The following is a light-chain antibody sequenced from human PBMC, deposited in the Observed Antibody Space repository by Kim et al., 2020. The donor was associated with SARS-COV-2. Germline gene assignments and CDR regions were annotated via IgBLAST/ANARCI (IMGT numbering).Light chain of an antibody. CDR1: SSDVGGYNY. CDR3: ISYTTSDTLV. V-gene: IGLV2-14*03. CDR2: DVS. Sequence: QSALTQPASVSGSPGQSITISCTGTSSDVGGYNYVSWCQQHPGQAPKLMIYDVSNRPAGISNRFSGSKSGNTASLTISGLQAEDEADYYCISYTTSDTLVFGGGTKLTVL. J-gene: IGLJ3*02.